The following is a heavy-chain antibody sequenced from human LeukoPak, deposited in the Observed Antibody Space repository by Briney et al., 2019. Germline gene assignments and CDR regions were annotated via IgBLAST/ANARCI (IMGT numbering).Heavy chain of an antibody. CDR3: AGVEDGYNFLAYHDAFDI. CDR1: GGSFSGYY. D-gene: IGHD5-24*01. Sequence: SETLSLTCAVYGGSFSGYYWSWIRQPPEKGLEWIGEINHSGSTNYNPSLKSRVTISVDTSKNQFSLKLSSVTAADTAVYYCAGVEDGYNFLAYHDAFDIWGQGTMVTVSS. J-gene: IGHJ3*02. CDR2: INHSGST. V-gene: IGHV4-34*01.